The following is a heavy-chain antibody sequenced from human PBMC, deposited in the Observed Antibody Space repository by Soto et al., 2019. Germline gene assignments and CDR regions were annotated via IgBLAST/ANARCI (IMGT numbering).Heavy chain of an antibody. CDR1: GFTFSTYD. D-gene: IGHD2-2*01. J-gene: IGHJ3*02. CDR2: IGVAGDT. V-gene: IGHV3-13*04. CDR3: ARDRGYCTSTNCEQAFDI. Sequence: EVQLVESGGGLVQPGGSLRLSCAASGFTFSTYDMYWVRQGAGKGLECVSSIGVAGDTYYAGSVKGRLTISRENAKNSLYLQMNSLTAGDTAVYYCARDRGYCTSTNCEQAFDIWGQGTMVTVSS.